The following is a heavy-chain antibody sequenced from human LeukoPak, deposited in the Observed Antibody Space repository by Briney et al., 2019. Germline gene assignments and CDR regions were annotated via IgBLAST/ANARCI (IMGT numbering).Heavy chain of an antibody. CDR3: ARGKGVDSSGYYSRYYFDY. CDR2: INPNSGGT. J-gene: IGHJ4*02. D-gene: IGHD3-22*01. Sequence: ASVKVSCKASGYTFTSYGISWVRQAPGQGLEWMGWINPNSGGTNYAQKFQGRVTMTRDTSISTAYMELSRLRSDDTAVYYCARGKGVDSSGYYSRYYFDYWGQGTLVTVSS. CDR1: GYTFTSYG. V-gene: IGHV1-2*02.